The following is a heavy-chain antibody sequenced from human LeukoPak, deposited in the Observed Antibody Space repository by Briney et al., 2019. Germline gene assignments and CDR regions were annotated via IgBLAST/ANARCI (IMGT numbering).Heavy chain of an antibody. D-gene: IGHD3-22*01. Sequence: SETLSFTCTVSGGSISSSSYYWGWIRQPPGKGLEWIGSIYYSGSTYYNPSLKSRVTISVDTSKNQFSLKLSSVTAADTAVYYCAWTYYYDSSGYLELDYWGQGTLVTVSS. CDR2: IYYSGST. CDR1: GGSISSSSYY. CDR3: AWTYYYDSSGYLELDY. J-gene: IGHJ4*02. V-gene: IGHV4-39*01.